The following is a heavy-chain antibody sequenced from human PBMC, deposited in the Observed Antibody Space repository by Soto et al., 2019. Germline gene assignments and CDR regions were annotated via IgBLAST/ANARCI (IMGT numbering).Heavy chain of an antibody. J-gene: IGHJ6*02. CDR2: IWYDGSNK. Sequence: GGSLRLSCAASGFTFSSYGMHWVRQAPGKGLEWVAVIWYDGSNKYYADSVKGRFTISRDNSKNTLYLQMNSLRAEDTAVYYCARAGGGGDNYYYYGMDVWGQGTAVTVSS. V-gene: IGHV3-33*01. D-gene: IGHD4-17*01. CDR1: GFTFSSYG. CDR3: ARAGGGGDNYYYYGMDV.